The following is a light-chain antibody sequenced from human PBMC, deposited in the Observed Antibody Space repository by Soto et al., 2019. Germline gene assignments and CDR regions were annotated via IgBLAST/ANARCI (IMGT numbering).Light chain of an antibody. J-gene: IGKJ1*01. V-gene: IGKV3-20*01. CDR2: DVS. Sequence: EIVLTQSPGTLSLSPGERATLSCRSSQSVSSTYLAWYQQKPDQAPRLVIYDVSGRATGIQVRFSGSWSGKDFTRTISRLEPEDFAVYYCQPYGSSPTFGQGTKVEIK. CDR3: QPYGSSPT. CDR1: QSVSSTY.